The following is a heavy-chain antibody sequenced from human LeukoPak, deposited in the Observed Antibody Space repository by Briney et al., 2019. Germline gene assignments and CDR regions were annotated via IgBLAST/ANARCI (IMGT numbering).Heavy chain of an antibody. CDR2: MNPNSGNT. D-gene: IGHD6-19*01. CDR3: ARRYSSGWYYFDY. V-gene: IGHV1-8*01. CDR1: GYTFTSYD. Sequence: ASVKVSCTASGYTFTSYDINWVRQATGQGLEWMGWMNPNSGNTGYAQKFQGRVTMTRNTSISTAYMELSSLRSEDTAVYYCARRYSSGWYYFDYWGQGTLVTVSS. J-gene: IGHJ4*02.